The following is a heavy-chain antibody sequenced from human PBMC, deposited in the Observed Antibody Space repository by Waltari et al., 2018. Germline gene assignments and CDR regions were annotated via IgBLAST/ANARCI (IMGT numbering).Heavy chain of an antibody. D-gene: IGHD3-22*01. V-gene: IGHV4-39*01. J-gene: IGHJ4*02. CDR3: ARRSRDSSGHFYSDY. CDR1: GDPISSKTYS. CDR2: MTYGGNP. Sequence: LQLQESGPGLVKPSETLSLTCSVSGDPISSKTYSWAWIRQPPGEGLAWIATMTYGGNPLYKPSLKSRIPLSMDTSKNQFSLVLTSVTAADTAVYYCARRSRDSSGHFYSDYWGQGTLVTVSS.